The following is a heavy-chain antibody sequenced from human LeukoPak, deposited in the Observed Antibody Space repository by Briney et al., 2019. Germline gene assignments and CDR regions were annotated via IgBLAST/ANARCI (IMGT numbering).Heavy chain of an antibody. J-gene: IGHJ4*02. Sequence: GGSLRLSCAASGFTFSSYAMSWVRHAPGEGLEWVSVVRGSGGSTYSADSVKGRFTISRENSKNTLYLQMNSLRAEDTVVDYCAKEARYYFDYWGQGTLVTVSS. CDR2: VRGSGGST. V-gene: IGHV3-23*01. D-gene: IGHD4-17*01. CDR1: GFTFSSYA. CDR3: AKEARYYFDY.